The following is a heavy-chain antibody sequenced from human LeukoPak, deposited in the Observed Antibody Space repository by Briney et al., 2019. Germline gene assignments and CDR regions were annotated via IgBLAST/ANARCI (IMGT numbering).Heavy chain of an antibody. Sequence: PGGSLRLSCAASGFTFSSYAMHWVRQPPGKGLEWIGSIYYSGDTYYNPSLKSRVTTFVDTSKSQFSLRLSSVTAADTAVYYCARHGNIVVLPATSKAFDIWGQGTMVTVSS. D-gene: IGHD2-2*01. CDR2: IYYSGDT. CDR1: GFTFSSYAMH. J-gene: IGHJ3*02. V-gene: IGHV4-39*01. CDR3: ARHGNIVVLPATSKAFDI.